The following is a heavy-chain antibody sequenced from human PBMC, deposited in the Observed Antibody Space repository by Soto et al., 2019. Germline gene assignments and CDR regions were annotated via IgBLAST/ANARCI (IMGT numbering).Heavy chain of an antibody. Sequence: SETLSLTCTVSGGSISSVGYYWNWIRQHPGKGLEWIGYIYYSGNTYYNPSLKSRVTISADTSKNQFSLRLTSVTAADTAVYYCAGGSSSGYDGDYFDNCGQRTLVTVSS. V-gene: IGHV4-31*03. D-gene: IGHD5-12*01. CDR3: AGGSSSGYDGDYFDN. CDR1: GGSISSVGYY. J-gene: IGHJ4*02. CDR2: IYYSGNT.